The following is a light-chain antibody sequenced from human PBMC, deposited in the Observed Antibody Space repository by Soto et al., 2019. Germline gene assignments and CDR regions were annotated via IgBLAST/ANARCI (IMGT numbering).Light chain of an antibody. CDR3: CSYAGRFTVL. Sequence: QSALTQPTSVSGSPGQSIAIPCTGTPTDIGAYEYVSWYQQHPGKAPRLLIHGVRNRPPGISSRFSGSKSGFTASLTISGLQAEDEAEYYCCSYAGRFTVLFGGGTKLTVL. CDR2: GVR. CDR1: PTDIGAYEY. J-gene: IGLJ2*01. V-gene: IGLV2-14*01.